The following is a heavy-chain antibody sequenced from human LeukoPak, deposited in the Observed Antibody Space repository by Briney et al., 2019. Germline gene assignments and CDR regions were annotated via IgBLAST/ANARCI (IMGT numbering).Heavy chain of an antibody. Sequence: GGPLRLSCAASGFTFSSHSMNWVRQAPGKGLEWVSYISSSSSTIYYADPVKGRFTISRDNAENTLYLQMNNLRAEDTAVYYCARDAVDTANAVWGQGTTVTVSS. CDR2: ISSSSSTI. D-gene: IGHD5-18*01. V-gene: IGHV3-48*04. J-gene: IGHJ6*02. CDR3: ARDAVDTANAV. CDR1: GFTFSSHS.